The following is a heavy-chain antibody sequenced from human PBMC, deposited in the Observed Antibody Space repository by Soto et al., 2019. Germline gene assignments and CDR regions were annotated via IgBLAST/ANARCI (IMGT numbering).Heavy chain of an antibody. CDR3: ARVLSPHAYGDLIQGDY. J-gene: IGHJ4*02. CDR2: VSVYNGNT. D-gene: IGHD4-17*01. Sequence: QVQLVQSGAELKKPGASVKVSCKASGYIFTSYGISWVRQAPGQGLEWMGWVSVYNGNTNYAQKVQGRVTMTTDTSTSRVYMELRSLRSDDTAVYYCARVLSPHAYGDLIQGDYWGQGTLVTVSS. CDR1: GYIFTSYG. V-gene: IGHV1-18*01.